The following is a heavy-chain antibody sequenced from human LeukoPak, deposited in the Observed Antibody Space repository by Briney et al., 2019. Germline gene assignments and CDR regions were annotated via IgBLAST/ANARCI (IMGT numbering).Heavy chain of an antibody. J-gene: IGHJ5*02. D-gene: IGHD2-15*01. CDR1: AFTFSSYA. CDR3: AKLRGIPT. Sequence: GGSLRLSCAASAFTFSSYAISWVLQAPGKGLEWVSDINGSGGSTYYADSVKGRFTISRDNSKNTLYLHMNSLRAEDTALYYCAKLRGIPTWGQGTLVIVSS. CDR2: INGSGGST. V-gene: IGHV3-23*01.